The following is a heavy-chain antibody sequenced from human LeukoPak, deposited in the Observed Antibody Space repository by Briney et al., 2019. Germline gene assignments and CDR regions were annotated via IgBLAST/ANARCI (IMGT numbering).Heavy chain of an antibody. V-gene: IGHV4-34*01. J-gene: IGHJ6*03. CDR3: ARGLPYGSGSYFAPYYMDV. CDR2: INHSGST. D-gene: IGHD3-10*01. Sequence: SETLSLTCAVYGGSFSGYYWSWIRQPPGKGLEWIGEINHSGSTNYNPSLKSRVTISVDTSKNQFSLKLSSVTAADTAVYYRARGLPYGSGSYFAPYYMDVWGKGTTVTVSS. CDR1: GGSFSGYY.